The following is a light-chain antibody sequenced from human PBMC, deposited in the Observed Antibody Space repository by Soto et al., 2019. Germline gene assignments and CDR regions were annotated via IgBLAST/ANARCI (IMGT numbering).Light chain of an antibody. CDR2: AAS. Sequence: DIQMTQSPSSLSASVGDRVTITCRASQGISNFLVWYQQKTGKVPRVLIYAASTLQSGVPSRFSGSGSGTDFTLTISSLQPEDVATYYCQKYDSAPFTFGPGTKVDIK. J-gene: IGKJ3*01. CDR3: QKYDSAPFT. V-gene: IGKV1-27*01. CDR1: QGISNF.